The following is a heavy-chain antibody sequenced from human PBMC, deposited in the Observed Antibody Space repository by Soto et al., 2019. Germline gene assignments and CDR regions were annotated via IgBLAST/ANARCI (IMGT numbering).Heavy chain of an antibody. J-gene: IGHJ4*02. CDR3: ARVYYYDSSGLHFFNY. Sequence: SETLSLTCTVSGGSISSYYWSWIRQPPGKGLEWIGYIYYSGSTNYNPSLKSRVTISVDTSKNQFSLKLSSVTAADTAIYYCARVYYYDSSGLHFFNYWGQGTLVTVSS. V-gene: IGHV4-59*08. CDR2: IYYSGST. CDR1: GGSISSYY. D-gene: IGHD3-22*01.